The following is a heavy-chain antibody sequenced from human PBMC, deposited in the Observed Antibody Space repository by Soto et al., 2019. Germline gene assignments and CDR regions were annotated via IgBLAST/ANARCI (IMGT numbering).Heavy chain of an antibody. CDR1: SGSISGSY. D-gene: IGHD1-26*01. CDR2: IYYTGST. CDR3: ARHATGGTYPLDY. Sequence: QVQLQESGPGLVKPSETLSLTCTVSSGSISGSYWAWIRQPPGKGLEYIGHIYYTGSTNYSPSLQCRDTMSVDTSKNQFSLKLTSVTAADTAVYYCARHATGGTYPLDYWGQGTLVTVSS. J-gene: IGHJ4*02. V-gene: IGHV4-59*08.